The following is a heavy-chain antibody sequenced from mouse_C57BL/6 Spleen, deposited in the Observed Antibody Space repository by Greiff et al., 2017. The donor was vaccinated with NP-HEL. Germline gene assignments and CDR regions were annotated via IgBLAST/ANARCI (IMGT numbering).Heavy chain of an antibody. CDR3: ARSSTGTGYYYAMDY. D-gene: IGHD4-1*02. CDR2: ISYDGSN. CDR1: GYSITSGYY. Sequence: EVQLQQSGPGLVKPSQSLSLTCSVTGYSITSGYYWNWIRQFPGNKLEWMGYISYDGSNNYNPSLKNRISITRDTSKNQVFLKLNSVTTEDTATYYCARSSTGTGYYYAMDYWGQGTSVTVSS. V-gene: IGHV3-6*01. J-gene: IGHJ4*01.